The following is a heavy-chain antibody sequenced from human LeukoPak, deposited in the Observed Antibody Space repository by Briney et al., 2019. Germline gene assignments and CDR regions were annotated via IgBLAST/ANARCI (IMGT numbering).Heavy chain of an antibody. J-gene: IGHJ6*04. V-gene: IGHV3-30*18. CDR2: ISYDGSNK. CDR1: GFTFSSYW. CDR3: AEVGITMIGGV. D-gene: IGHD3-10*02. Sequence: GGSLRLSCTASGFTFSSYWMTWVRQAPGKGLEWVAVISYDGSNKYYADSVKGRFTISRDNSKNTLYLQMNSLRAEDTAVYYCAEVGITMIGGVWGKGTTVTISS.